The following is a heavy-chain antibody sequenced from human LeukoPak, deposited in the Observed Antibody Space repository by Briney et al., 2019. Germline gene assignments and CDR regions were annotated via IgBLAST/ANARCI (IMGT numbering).Heavy chain of an antibody. Sequence: PSETLSLTCTVSGGSISSYYWSWIRQPPGKGLEWNGYIYYSGSTNYNASLKSRVSISVDTSKNQFSLRLSSVTAADTAVYYCARGFYGSGSYYKSPFDCWGQGTLVTVSS. CDR3: ARGFYGSGSYYKSPFDC. V-gene: IGHV4-59*01. J-gene: IGHJ4*02. CDR1: GGSISSYY. D-gene: IGHD3-10*01. CDR2: IYYSGST.